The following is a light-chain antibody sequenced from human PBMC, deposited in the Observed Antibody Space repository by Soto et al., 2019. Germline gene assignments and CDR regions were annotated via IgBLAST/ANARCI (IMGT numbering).Light chain of an antibody. V-gene: IGKV3-11*01. J-gene: IGKJ4*01. CDR3: QQRSNWLT. CDR1: QSVSSY. CDR2: DES. Sequence: IVRTQSPAILSLSPWERATLSCRASQSVSSYLACDQQKPGQTPRLLIYDESNRATGIPARFSGSGSGTDFTLTLTSLEPEDFAVYYCQQRSNWLTFGGGTKVDIK.